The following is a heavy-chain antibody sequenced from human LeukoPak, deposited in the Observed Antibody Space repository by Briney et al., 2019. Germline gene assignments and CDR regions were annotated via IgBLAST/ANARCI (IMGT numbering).Heavy chain of an antibody. D-gene: IGHD5-12*01. J-gene: IGHJ5*02. V-gene: IGHV3-23*01. CDR2: MSGSGVNT. Sequence: GGSLRLSCAASGFTFSGYSMNWVRQAPGKGLEWVSAMSGSGVNTDYADSVKGRFTISRDNSKNTLYLQMDSLRAEDTAVYYCARDSGYDTNWFDPWGQGTLVTVSS. CDR3: ARDSGYDTNWFDP. CDR1: GFTFSGYS.